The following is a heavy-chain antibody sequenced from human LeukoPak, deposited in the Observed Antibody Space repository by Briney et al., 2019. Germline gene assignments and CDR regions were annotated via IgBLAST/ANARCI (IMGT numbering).Heavy chain of an antibody. J-gene: IGHJ5*02. Sequence: ASVKVSCKASGYTFTGYYMHWVRQAPGQGFEWMGWINLNTGYTNYAQNFQGWVTMTRDTSISTAYMELSRLRSDDTAVYYCARSIAVTGRGTSWWFDPWGQGTLVTASS. CDR1: GYTFTGYY. CDR2: INLNTGYT. V-gene: IGHV1-2*04. CDR3: ARSIAVTGRGTSWWFDP. D-gene: IGHD6-19*01.